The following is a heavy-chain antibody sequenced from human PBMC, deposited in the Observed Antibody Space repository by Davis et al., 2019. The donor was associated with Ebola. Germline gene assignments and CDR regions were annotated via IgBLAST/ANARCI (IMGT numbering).Heavy chain of an antibody. CDR1: GGSISSGGYS. CDR2: IYHSGST. J-gene: IGHJ6*02. Sequence: SETLSLTCAVSGGSISSGGYSWSWIRQPPGKGLEWIGYIYHSGSTYYNPSLKSRVTISVDRSKNQFSLKLSSVTAADTAVYYCARNTCGGVTDVWGQGTTVTVSS. CDR3: ARNTCGGVTDV. D-gene: IGHD3-16*01. V-gene: IGHV4-30-2*01.